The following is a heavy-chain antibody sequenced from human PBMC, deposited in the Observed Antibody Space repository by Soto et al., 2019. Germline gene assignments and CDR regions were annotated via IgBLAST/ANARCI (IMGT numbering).Heavy chain of an antibody. D-gene: IGHD5-12*01. CDR3: ARGGDVNYYHGMDV. CDR1: GYTFTSYG. Sequence: QVQLVQSGGEVKKPGASVKLSCTASGYTFTSYGISWVRRAPGQGLEWMGWISAYNGKTNYAQNVQGRVTMTTDTSTRTAYMDLRSLRSDDTAVYYCARGGDVNYYHGMDVWGQGTTVTVSS. J-gene: IGHJ6*02. V-gene: IGHV1-18*01. CDR2: ISAYNGKT.